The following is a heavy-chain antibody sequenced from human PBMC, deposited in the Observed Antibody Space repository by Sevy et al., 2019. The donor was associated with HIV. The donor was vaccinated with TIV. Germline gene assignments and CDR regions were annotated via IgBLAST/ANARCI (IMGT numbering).Heavy chain of an antibody. V-gene: IGHV3-21*01. D-gene: IGHD3-22*01. Sequence: GGSLRLSCAASGFTFSSDSMHWVRQAPGKGLEWVSSINSISTYIYYADSVKGRFTISRDNAKNSLYLQMNSLRAEDTAVYYCARGPGYYDSSGYYYQWGQGTLVTVSS. CDR3: ARGPGYYDSSGYYYQ. J-gene: IGHJ4*02. CDR1: GFTFSSDS. CDR2: INSISTYI.